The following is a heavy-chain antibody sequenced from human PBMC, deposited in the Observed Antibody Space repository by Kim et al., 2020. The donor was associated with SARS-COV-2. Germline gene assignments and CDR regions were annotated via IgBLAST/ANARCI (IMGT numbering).Heavy chain of an antibody. D-gene: IGHD3-22*01. J-gene: IGHJ3*02. Sequence: GGSLRLSCAASGFTFSNAWMSWVRQAPGKGLEWVGRIKSKTDGGTTDYAAPVKGRFTISRDDSKNTLYLQMNSLKTEDTAVYYCTTDLSYYYDSSGYYGGAFDIWGQGTMVTVSS. CDR3: TTDLSYYYDSSGYYGGAFDI. CDR1: GFTFSNAW. V-gene: IGHV3-15*01. CDR2: IKSKTDGGTT.